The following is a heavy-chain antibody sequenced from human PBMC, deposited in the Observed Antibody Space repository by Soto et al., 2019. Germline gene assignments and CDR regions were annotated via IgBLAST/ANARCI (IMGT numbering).Heavy chain of an antibody. J-gene: IGHJ6*02. CDR3: ARAIVVTIGGMDV. V-gene: IGHV4-30-4*01. D-gene: IGHD5-12*01. CDR2: IYYSGST. Sequence: SETLSLTCTVSGGSISSADYYWSWVRQPPGKGLEWIGYIYYSGSTFFNPSLKSRVTISKDTSRNQFSLRLNSVTAADTAVYYCARAIVVTIGGMDVWGQGTTVTVYS. CDR1: GGSISSADYY.